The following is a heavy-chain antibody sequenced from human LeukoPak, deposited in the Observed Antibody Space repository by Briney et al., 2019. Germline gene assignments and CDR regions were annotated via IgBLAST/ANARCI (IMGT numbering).Heavy chain of an antibody. V-gene: IGHV4-34*01. D-gene: IGHD3-16*01. CDR2: INHSGST. CDR3: ARGPWGGFYSYYMDV. CDR1: GGSFSGYY. J-gene: IGHJ6*03. Sequence: SETLPLTCAAYGGSFSGYYWSWIRQPPGKGLEWIGEINHSGSTNYNPSLKSRVTISVDTSKNQFSLKLSSVTAADTAVYYCARGPWGGFYSYYMDVWGKGTTVTVSS.